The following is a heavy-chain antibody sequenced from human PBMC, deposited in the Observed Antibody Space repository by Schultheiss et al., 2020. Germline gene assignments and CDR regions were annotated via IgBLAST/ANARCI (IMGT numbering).Heavy chain of an antibody. Sequence: GGSLRLSCAASGFTFSRYSMNWARQAPGKGLEWVAVIWYDGSNKYYADSVKGRFTISRDNSKNTLYLQMNSLRAEDTAVYYCARLGIAVAGPFDYWGQGTLVTVSS. D-gene: IGHD6-19*01. J-gene: IGHJ4*02. CDR1: GFTFSRYS. CDR3: ARLGIAVAGPFDY. V-gene: IGHV3-33*08. CDR2: IWYDGSNK.